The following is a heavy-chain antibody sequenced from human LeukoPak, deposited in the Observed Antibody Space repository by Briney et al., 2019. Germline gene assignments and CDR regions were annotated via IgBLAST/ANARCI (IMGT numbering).Heavy chain of an antibody. CDR1: GFSFSSFG. CDR2: SSDDGSRK. CDR3: AKEEIVYCSTTACPGGQ. J-gene: IGHJ4*02. Sequence: GGSLRLSCAGSGFSFSSFGMHWFRQAPGKGMEWVALSSDDGSRKYYADSVKGRYTISRDNSKNTLYLQLNSLRPEDTAVYYCAKEEIVYCSTTACPGGQWGQGTLVTVSS. D-gene: IGHD2-2*01. V-gene: IGHV3-30*18.